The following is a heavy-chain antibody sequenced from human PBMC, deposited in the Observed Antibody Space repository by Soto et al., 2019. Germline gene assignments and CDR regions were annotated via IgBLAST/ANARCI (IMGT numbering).Heavy chain of an antibody. CDR1: GFSLSTGGMG. Sequence: QITLKESGPPLVKPTQTLTLTCTFSGFSLSTGGMGVGWIRQPPGKALEWLALIYWDGDRRYSPSLMNRLPIAKDTSKNQVVLPMTNMDPVDTATYYCVHSRCGGDCLQSYSSHYYYGMDIWGQGTTVTVSS. V-gene: IGHV2-5*02. CDR3: VHSRCGGDCLQSYSSHYYYGMDI. CDR2: IYWDGDR. D-gene: IGHD2-21*02. J-gene: IGHJ6*02.